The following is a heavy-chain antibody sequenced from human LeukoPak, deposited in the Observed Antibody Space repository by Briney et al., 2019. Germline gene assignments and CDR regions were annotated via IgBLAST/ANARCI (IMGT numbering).Heavy chain of an antibody. D-gene: IGHD1-26*01. Sequence: GESLKISCKGSGYSFTSYWIGWVRQTPGKGLEWMGIIYPGDSDTRYSPSFQGQVTISADKSISTAYLQWSSLKASDTAMYYCATRGSYYAEGFDPWGQGTLVTVSS. CDR3: ATRGSYYAEGFDP. J-gene: IGHJ5*02. CDR1: GYSFTSYW. V-gene: IGHV5-51*01. CDR2: IYPGDSDT.